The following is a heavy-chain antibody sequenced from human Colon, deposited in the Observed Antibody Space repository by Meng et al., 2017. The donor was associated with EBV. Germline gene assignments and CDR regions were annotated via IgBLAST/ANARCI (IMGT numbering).Heavy chain of an antibody. V-gene: IGHV4-34*01. D-gene: IGHD6-19*01. J-gene: IGHJ4*02. Sequence: QVHLPHGGVGLLKPSETLSLPCLVYGGSFSGHYWTWIRQPPGKGLEWIGEINHSGSTNYNPSLKSRVTISTDTSKNQFSLKVKSVIAADTAVYFCARLYPPDQWLLTSDTSEYWGQGTLVTVSS. CDR2: INHSGST. CDR3: ARLYPPDQWLLTSDTSEY. CDR1: GGSFSGHY.